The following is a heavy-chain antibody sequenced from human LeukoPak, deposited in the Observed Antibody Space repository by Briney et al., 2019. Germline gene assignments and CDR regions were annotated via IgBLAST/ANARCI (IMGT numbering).Heavy chain of an antibody. V-gene: IGHV1-2*02. Sequence: ASVKVSCKASGYTFTDYYMHWVRQAPGQGLEWMGWINPNSGGTDYAQKFQGRVTMTRDTSISTAYMELSRLTSDDTAVYYCARDLVYYGSGSYYFDYWGQGTLVTVSS. D-gene: IGHD3-10*01. J-gene: IGHJ4*02. CDR1: GYTFTDYY. CDR2: INPNSGGT. CDR3: ARDLVYYGSGSYYFDY.